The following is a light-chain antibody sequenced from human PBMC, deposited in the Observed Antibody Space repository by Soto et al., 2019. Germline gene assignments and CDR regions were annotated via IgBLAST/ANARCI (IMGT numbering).Light chain of an antibody. V-gene: IGLV2-14*01. CDR1: SSDVGGYNY. CDR3: SSYTSSIPPYV. J-gene: IGLJ1*01. Sequence: QSALTQPASVSGSPGQSITISCTGTSSDVGGYNYVSWYQQHPGKAPKLMIYEVSNRPSGVSNRFSGSKSGNTASLTISGLQAEDEADYYCSSYTSSIPPYVFGTGTKLTVL. CDR2: EVS.